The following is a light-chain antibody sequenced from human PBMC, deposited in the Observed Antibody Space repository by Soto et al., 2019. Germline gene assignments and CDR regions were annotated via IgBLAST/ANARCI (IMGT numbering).Light chain of an antibody. CDR2: RNN. CDR1: SSNIGSNY. Sequence: QSVLTQPPSASGTPGQRVTISCSGSSSNIGSNYVYWYQQLPGTAPKLLIYRNNQRPSGLPDRFSGSKSGTSASLAISGLRSEDEADYYCAAWDDSLSGVVFGGGTKLTV. V-gene: IGLV1-47*01. CDR3: AAWDDSLSGVV. J-gene: IGLJ2*01.